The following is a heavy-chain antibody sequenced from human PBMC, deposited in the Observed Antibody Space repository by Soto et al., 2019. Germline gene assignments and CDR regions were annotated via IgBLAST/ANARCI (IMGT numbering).Heavy chain of an antibody. Sequence: PGGSLRLSCAASGFTFSSYSMNWVRQAPGKGLEWVSSISSSSSYIYYADSVKGRFTISRDNAKNSLYLQMNSLRAEDTAVYYRAREDLRGGNYYGMDVWGQGTTVTVSS. D-gene: IGHD3-16*01. CDR3: AREDLRGGNYYGMDV. V-gene: IGHV3-21*01. J-gene: IGHJ6*02. CDR2: ISSSSSYI. CDR1: GFTFSSYS.